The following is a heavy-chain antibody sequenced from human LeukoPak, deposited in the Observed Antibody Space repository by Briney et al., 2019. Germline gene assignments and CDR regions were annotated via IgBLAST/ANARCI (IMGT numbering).Heavy chain of an antibody. V-gene: IGHV4-59*08. J-gene: IGHJ5*02. Sequence: PSETLSLTCTVSGGSISSYYWSWIRQPLGKGLEWIGYIYYSGSTNYNPSLKSRVTISVDTSKNQFSLKLSSVTAADTAVYYCASRTPRNWFDPWGQGTLVTVSS. CDR3: ASRTPRNWFDP. CDR2: IYYSGST. D-gene: IGHD1-14*01. CDR1: GGSISSYY.